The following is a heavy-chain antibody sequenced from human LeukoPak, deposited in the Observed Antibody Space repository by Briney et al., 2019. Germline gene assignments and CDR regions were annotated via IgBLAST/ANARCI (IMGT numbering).Heavy chain of an antibody. D-gene: IGHD3-10*01. J-gene: IGHJ5*02. V-gene: IGHV4-59*12. CDR2: IYYSGST. Sequence: PSETLSLTCTVSGGSISSYYWSWIRQPPGKGLEWIGYIYYSGSTNYNPSLKSRVTISVDTSKNQFSLKLSSVTAADTAVYYCARARGSGSYRRWFDPWGQGTLVTVSS. CDR3: ARARGSGSYRRWFDP. CDR1: GGSISSYY.